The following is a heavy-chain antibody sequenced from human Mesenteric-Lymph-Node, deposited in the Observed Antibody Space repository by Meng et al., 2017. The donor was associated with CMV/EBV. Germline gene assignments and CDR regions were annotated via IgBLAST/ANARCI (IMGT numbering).Heavy chain of an antibody. CDR1: GFTFSSYE. CDR3: TRGGDGYPAGH. D-gene: IGHD5-24*01. Sequence: GESLKISCAASGFTFSSYEMHWVRQVTGKGLEWISAIGTAGDTYYAGSVKGRFTMYRENARNFVFLQMNSLRDGDTAVYYCTRGGDGYPAGHWGQGTLVTVSS. J-gene: IGHJ4*02. V-gene: IGHV3-13*01. CDR2: IGTAGDT.